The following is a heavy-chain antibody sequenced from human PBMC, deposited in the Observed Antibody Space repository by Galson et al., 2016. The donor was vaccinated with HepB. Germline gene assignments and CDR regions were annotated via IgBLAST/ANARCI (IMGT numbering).Heavy chain of an antibody. D-gene: IGHD5-24*01. CDR1: GFTVSSDY. CDR3: ARAPLEMATIQRGYFDY. V-gene: IGHV3-48*01. CDR2: ISSGSSAI. Sequence: SLRLSCAASGFTVSSDYMNWVRQAPGKGLEWVSYISSGSSAIYYADSVKGRFTISRDNSKNTLYLQMNSLRAEDTAVYYCARAPLEMATIQRGYFDYWGQGTLVTVSS. J-gene: IGHJ4*02.